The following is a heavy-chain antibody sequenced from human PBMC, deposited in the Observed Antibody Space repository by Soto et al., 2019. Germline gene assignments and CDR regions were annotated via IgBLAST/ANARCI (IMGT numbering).Heavy chain of an antibody. D-gene: IGHD3-10*01. J-gene: IGHJ6*02. CDR3: ARSRYYYGSGSYYYYYYGMDV. CDR2: INHSGST. Sequence: LSLTCAVYGGSFSGYYWSWIRQPPGKGLEWIGEINHSGSTNYDPSLKSRVTISVDTSKNQFSLKLSSVTAADTAVYCCARSRYYYGSGSYYYYYYGMDVWGQGTTVTVSS. CDR1: GGSFSGYY. V-gene: IGHV4-34*01.